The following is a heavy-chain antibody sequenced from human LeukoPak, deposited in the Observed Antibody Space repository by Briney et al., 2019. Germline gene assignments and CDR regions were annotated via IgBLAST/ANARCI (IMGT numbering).Heavy chain of an antibody. Sequence: SETLSLTCTVSGGSISSSSYYWGWIRQPPGKGLEWIGSIYYSGSTYYNPSLKSRVTISVDTSKNQFSLKLSSVTAADTAVYYCARPHPGGGRYLYFDYWGQGTLVTVSS. J-gene: IGHJ4*02. CDR1: GGSISSSSYY. CDR2: IYYSGST. D-gene: IGHD6-19*01. V-gene: IGHV4-39*07. CDR3: ARPHPGGGRYLYFDY.